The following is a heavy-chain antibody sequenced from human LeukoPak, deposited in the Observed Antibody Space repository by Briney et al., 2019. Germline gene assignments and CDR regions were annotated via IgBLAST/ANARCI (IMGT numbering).Heavy chain of an antibody. CDR2: IYYNGFT. D-gene: IGHD3-22*01. V-gene: IGHV4-30-4*01. J-gene: IGHJ4*02. CDR1: GDSISSGNSY. CDR3: ARAGHYHSNSAGYFPDY. Sequence: SETLSLTCTVSGDSISSGNSYWSWIRQPPGEGLEWIGSIYYNGFTYYNPSLKGRLTMSVDTSKDEFSLKLSSVTAADTALYYCARAGHYHSNSAGYFPDYWGQGRLVTVSS.